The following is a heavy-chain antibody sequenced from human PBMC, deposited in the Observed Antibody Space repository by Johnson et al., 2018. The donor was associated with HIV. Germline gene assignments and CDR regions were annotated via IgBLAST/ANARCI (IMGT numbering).Heavy chain of an antibody. CDR3: ASEAVDI. V-gene: IGHV3-7*03. CDR2: IKQDGSEK. CDR1: GFTFSSYA. Sequence: VQLVESGGGVVQPGRSLRLSCAASGFTFSSYAMHWVRQAPGKGLEWVANIKQDGSEKYYVDSVKGRFTISRDNAKNSLYLQMNSLRAEDTAVYYCASEAVDIWGQGTMVTVSS. J-gene: IGHJ3*02.